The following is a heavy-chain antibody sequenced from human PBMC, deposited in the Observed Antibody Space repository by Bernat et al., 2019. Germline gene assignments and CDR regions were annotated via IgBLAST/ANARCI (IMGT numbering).Heavy chain of an antibody. J-gene: IGHJ4*02. V-gene: IGHV3-66*01. Sequence: EVQLVESGGGLVQPGGSLRLSCAASGLTVSNNYMSWVRQAPGKGLEWVSLIESGGSTNYAESVKGRFTISRDNSRNMLYLQMNSLRAEDTAMYYCAETGCRGGSCPFDYWGQGTLVTVSS. D-gene: IGHD2-15*01. CDR1: GLTVSNNY. CDR3: AETGCRGGSCPFDY. CDR2: IESGGST.